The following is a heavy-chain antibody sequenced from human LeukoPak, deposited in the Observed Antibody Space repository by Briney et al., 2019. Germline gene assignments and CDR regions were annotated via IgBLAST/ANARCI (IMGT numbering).Heavy chain of an antibody. D-gene: IGHD6-6*01. J-gene: IGHJ4*02. CDR3: SKDIRYSSSSASYYF. V-gene: IGHV3-23*01. CDR1: GFTFSSYA. CDR2: ISGSGGST. Sequence: GGSLRLSCAASGFTFSSYAMSWVRQAPGKGLEWVSAISGSGGSTYYADSVKGRFTISRDNSKNTLYLQMNSLRAEDTAVYYCSKDIRYSSSSASYYFWGQGTLVAVSS.